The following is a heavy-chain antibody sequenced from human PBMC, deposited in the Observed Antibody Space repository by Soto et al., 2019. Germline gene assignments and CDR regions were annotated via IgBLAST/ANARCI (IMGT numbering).Heavy chain of an antibody. V-gene: IGHV3-7*01. CDR2: IKQDGSEK. CDR1: GLTFSSYW. D-gene: IGHD2-2*02. J-gene: IGHJ4*02. CDR3: ARESCSSTSCYTALYDFES. Sequence: GGSLRLACAASGLTFSSYWMSWVRQAPGKGLEWVANIKQDGSEKYYVDSVKGRFTISRDNAKNSLYLQMNSLRAEDTAVYYCARESCSSTSCYTALYDFESRGQGTLVTVP.